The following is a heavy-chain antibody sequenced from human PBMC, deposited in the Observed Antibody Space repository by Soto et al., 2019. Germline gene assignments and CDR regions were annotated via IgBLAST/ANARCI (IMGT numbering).Heavy chain of an antibody. CDR2: ISSSGSTI. J-gene: IGHJ3*02. CDR3: AGGGNWSYGWNAFDI. CDR1: GFTFSSYE. D-gene: IGHD3-16*02. Sequence: GGSLRLSCAASGFTFSSYEMNWVRQAPGKGLEWVSYISSSGSTIYYADSVKGRFTISRDNAKNSPYLQMNSLRAEDTAVYYCAGGGNWSYGWNAFDIWGQGTMVTVSS. V-gene: IGHV3-48*03.